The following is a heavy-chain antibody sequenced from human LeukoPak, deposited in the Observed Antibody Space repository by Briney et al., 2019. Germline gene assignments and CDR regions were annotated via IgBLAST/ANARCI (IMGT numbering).Heavy chain of an antibody. J-gene: IGHJ6*03. CDR1: GFTFSSYA. CDR3: ARDRRDCSGGSCSPYMDV. Sequence: GGSLRLSCAASGFTFSSYAMHWVRQAPGKGLEWVAVISYDGSNKYYADSVKGRFTISRDNSKNTLYLQMNSLRAEDTAVYYCARDRRDCSGGSCSPYMDVWGKGTTVTVSS. V-gene: IGHV3-30*04. D-gene: IGHD2-15*01. CDR2: ISYDGSNK.